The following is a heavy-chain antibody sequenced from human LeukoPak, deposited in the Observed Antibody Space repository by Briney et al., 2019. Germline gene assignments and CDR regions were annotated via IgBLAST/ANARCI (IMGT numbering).Heavy chain of an antibody. D-gene: IGHD6-19*01. Sequence: SETLSLTCTVSGGSISSYYWSWIRQPAGKGLEWIGRIYTSGSTNYNPSLKSRATISVDKSKNQFSLKLSSVTAADTAVYYCARIYSSGWWEGYYFDYWGQGTLVTVSS. CDR2: IYTSGST. J-gene: IGHJ4*02. CDR3: ARIYSSGWWEGYYFDY. V-gene: IGHV4-4*07. CDR1: GGSISSYY.